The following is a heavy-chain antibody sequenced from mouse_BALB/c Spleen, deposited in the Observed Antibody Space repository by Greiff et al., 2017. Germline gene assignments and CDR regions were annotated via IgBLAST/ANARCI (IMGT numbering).Heavy chain of an antibody. D-gene: IGHD4-1*01. CDR2: IRSKSNNYAT. Sequence: EVKLVESGGGLVQPKGSLKLSCAASGFTFNTYAMHWVCQAPGKGLEWVARIRSKSNNYATYYADSVKDRFTISRDDSQSMLYLQMNNLKTEDTAMYYCVRGRWDGAMDYWGQGTSVTVSS. CDR3: VRGRWDGAMDY. V-gene: IGHV10-3*03. J-gene: IGHJ4*01. CDR1: GFTFNTYA.